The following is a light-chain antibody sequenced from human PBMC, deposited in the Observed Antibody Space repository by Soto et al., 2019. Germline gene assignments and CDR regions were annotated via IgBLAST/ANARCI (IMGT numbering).Light chain of an antibody. CDR1: NSGVVNYEY. CDR2: EGR. V-gene: IGLV2-23*01. CDR3: LSYGKV. J-gene: IGLJ1*01. Sequence: QSALSQPASVSGSPGQSITISCTGINSGVVNYEYVSWYQQFPDKAPKLIIYEGRERPSGVSDRFSGSKSDNAASLTISALQTEDEAAYFCLSYGKVFGTGTKLIVL.